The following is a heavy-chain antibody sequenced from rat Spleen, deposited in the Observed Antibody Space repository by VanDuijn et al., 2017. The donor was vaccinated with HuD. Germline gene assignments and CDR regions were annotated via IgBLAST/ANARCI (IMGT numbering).Heavy chain of an antibody. J-gene: IGHJ2*01. CDR1: GFTFSNYY. CDR2: ITNSGGST. D-gene: IGHD1-2*01. CDR3: TRDSSQYYFDY. Sequence: EVQLVESGGGLVQPGRSLKLSCAASGFTFSNYYMAWVRQAPTKGLEWFASITNSGGSTYYRDSVKGRFTISRDNAKSSLYLQMDSLRSEHTAAYYCTRDSSQYYFDYWGQGVMVTVSS. V-gene: IGHV5S23*01.